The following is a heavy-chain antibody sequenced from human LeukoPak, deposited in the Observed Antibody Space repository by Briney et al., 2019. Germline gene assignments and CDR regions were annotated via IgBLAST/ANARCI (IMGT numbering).Heavy chain of an antibody. CDR3: AKDRSYHLWNDFYYMDV. J-gene: IGHJ6*03. Sequence: PGGSLRLSCAASGFTFSSYGMSWVRQAPGKGLEWVSAISGNGGSTFYADSVKGRFTISRDNSKNTLYLQVNSLRAEDTAVYYCAKDRSYHLWNDFYYMDVWGNGTTVTVSS. D-gene: IGHD1-26*01. V-gene: IGHV3-23*01. CDR2: ISGNGGST. CDR1: GFTFSSYG.